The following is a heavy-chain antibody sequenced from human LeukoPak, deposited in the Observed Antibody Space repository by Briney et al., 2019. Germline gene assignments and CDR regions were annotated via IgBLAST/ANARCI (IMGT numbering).Heavy chain of an antibody. J-gene: IGHJ4*02. CDR2: ISYDGSNK. Sequence: GRSLRLSCAASGFTFSSYAMHWVSQAPGKGLEWVAVISYDGSNKYYADSVKGRFTISRDNSKNTLYLQMNSLRAEDTAVYYCARGGLTGTTIPYFDYWGQGTLVTVSS. CDR3: ARGGLTGTTIPYFDY. D-gene: IGHD1-7*01. CDR1: GFTFSSYA. V-gene: IGHV3-30*04.